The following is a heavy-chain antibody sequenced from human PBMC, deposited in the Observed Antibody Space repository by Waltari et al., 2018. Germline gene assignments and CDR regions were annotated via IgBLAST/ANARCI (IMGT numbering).Heavy chain of an antibody. CDR1: GFIFDDYV. J-gene: IGHJ4*02. D-gene: IGHD6-19*01. Sequence: EVQLVESGGGLVQPGTSQRLSCVASGFIFDDYVIHWVRQAPGKGLEWVSGINWNSGSIAYADSVKGRFIISRDNAKNSLYLQLNSLRPEDTALYYCAKEGKYASGWAYFDYWGQGTLVTVSS. CDR2: INWNSGSI. V-gene: IGHV3-9*01. CDR3: AKEGKYASGWAYFDY.